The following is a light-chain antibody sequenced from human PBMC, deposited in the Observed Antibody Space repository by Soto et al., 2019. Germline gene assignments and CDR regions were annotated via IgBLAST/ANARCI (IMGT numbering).Light chain of an antibody. CDR1: QSVSSN. J-gene: IGKJ1*01. Sequence: EIVMTQSPATLSVSPGERATLSCRASQSVSSNLAWYQQKPGQAPRLLIYGASTRATGIPARLSGSGSGTEFTLTIGSLQSEDFAVYYCQQYNNWPRTFGQGTKMDIK. CDR2: GAS. CDR3: QQYNNWPRT. V-gene: IGKV3-15*01.